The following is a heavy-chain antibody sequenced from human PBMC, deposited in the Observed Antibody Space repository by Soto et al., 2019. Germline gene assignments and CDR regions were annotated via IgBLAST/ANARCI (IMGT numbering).Heavy chain of an antibody. CDR1: GFSFSNCG. CDR2: ISYVGSDK. V-gene: IGHV3-30*18. CDR3: VKGGEVASQELDY. Sequence: QVQLVESVGDVVQPGRSLRLSCAASGFSFSNCGMHWVRQAPGKGLEWVAAISYVGSDKYYSESVKGRFTISRDNSKNTLFLQMNSLRVEDTAVYYCVKGGEVASQELDYGGQGTLVTVSS. D-gene: IGHD2-15*01. J-gene: IGHJ4*02.